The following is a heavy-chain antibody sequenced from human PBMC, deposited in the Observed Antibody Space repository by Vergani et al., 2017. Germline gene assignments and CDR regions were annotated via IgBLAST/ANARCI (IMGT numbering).Heavy chain of an antibody. J-gene: IGHJ6*02. CDR2: IVVGSGNT. Sequence: QMQLVPSGPEVKTPGTSVTVSCKASGFTFTSSAMQWVRQARGQRLEWIGWIVVGSGNTNYAQKFQERVTITRDMSTSTAYMELSSLRSEDTAVYYCAATEWVSYYYYGMDVWGQGTTVTVSS. CDR1: GFTFTSSA. D-gene: IGHD3-3*01. V-gene: IGHV1-58*02. CDR3: AATEWVSYYYYGMDV.